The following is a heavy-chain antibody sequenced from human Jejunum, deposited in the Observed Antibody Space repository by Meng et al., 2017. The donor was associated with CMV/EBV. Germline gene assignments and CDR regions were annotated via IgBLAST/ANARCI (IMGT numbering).Heavy chain of an antibody. D-gene: IGHD5-24*01. V-gene: IGHV4-39*07. CDR2: IYYNGST. CDR1: GSSISSINDY. Sequence: GSSISSINDYWSWIRQPPGKGLEWIGSIYYNGSTYYNPSLKSRVLISVDTSKNQFSLKVTSVTAADTAIYYCARESLRDGYKTVDSWGQGTLVTVSS. CDR3: ARESLRDGYKTVDS. J-gene: IGHJ4*02.